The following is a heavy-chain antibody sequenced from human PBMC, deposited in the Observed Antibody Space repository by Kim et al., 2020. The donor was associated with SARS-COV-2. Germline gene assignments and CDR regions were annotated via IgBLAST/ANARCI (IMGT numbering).Heavy chain of an antibody. D-gene: IGHD6-19*01. Sequence: GGSLRLSCAASGFTFSNFAMSWVRQAPGKGLQWVSGITGRGGGSTSYADSVKGRFTISGDNSKNTLFLQMNSLRVEDTALYYCAKDPYTSGWYRAGDSWGQGTLVTVSS. V-gene: IGHV3-23*01. CDR3: AKDPYTSGWYRAGDS. J-gene: IGHJ4*02. CDR1: GFTFSNFA. CDR2: ITGRGGGST.